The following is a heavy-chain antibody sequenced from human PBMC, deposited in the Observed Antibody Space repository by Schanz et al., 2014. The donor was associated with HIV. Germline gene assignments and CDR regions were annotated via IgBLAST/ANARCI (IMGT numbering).Heavy chain of an antibody. J-gene: IGHJ4*02. D-gene: IGHD3-22*01. CDR2: ISGNSRYI. CDR3: ARGTPTEYYYDSSGYLDY. Sequence: EQLVESGGGVVQPGKSLRLSCAASGFTFRNFGMHWVRQAPGKGLEWVSSISGNSRYIYYAESVKGRFTISRDNSKNTLHLQMNSLRAEDTAVYYCARGTPTEYYYDSSGYLDYWGQGTLVIVSS. V-gene: IGHV3-21*01. CDR1: GFTFRNFG.